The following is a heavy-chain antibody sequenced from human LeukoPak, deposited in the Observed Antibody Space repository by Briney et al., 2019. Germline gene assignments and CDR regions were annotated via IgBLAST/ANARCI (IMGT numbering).Heavy chain of an antibody. CDR2: IIPIFGTA. CDR3: ARVGQPVSDAFDI. CDR1: LGTFSSYA. V-gene: IGHV1-69*05. D-gene: IGHD6-13*01. J-gene: IGHJ3*02. Sequence: GSSVKVSSKASLGTFSSYAISWVRQAPGQGLEWMGRIIPIFGTANYAQKFQGRVTITTDESTSTAYMELSSLRSEDTAVYYCARVGQPVSDAFDIWGQGTMVTVSS.